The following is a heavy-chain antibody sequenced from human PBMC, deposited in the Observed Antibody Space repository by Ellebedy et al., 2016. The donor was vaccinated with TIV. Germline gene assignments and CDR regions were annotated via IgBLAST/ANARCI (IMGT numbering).Heavy chain of an antibody. Sequence: ASVKVSCKASAYTFTSYYFYWVRQAPGQGLEWMGIINPTTGNSNYAQKFQGRVTMTRDTSTSTVYMELSSLRSEDTAVYYCARGDNYYYDSSGYYYTYWGQGTLVTVSS. V-gene: IGHV1-46*01. CDR3: ARGDNYYYDSSGYYYTY. D-gene: IGHD3-22*01. CDR2: INPTTGNS. J-gene: IGHJ4*02. CDR1: AYTFTSYY.